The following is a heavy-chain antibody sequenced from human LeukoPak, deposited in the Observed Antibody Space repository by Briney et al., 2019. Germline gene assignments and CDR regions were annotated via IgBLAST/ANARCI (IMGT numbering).Heavy chain of an antibody. CDR2: ISYDGSNK. J-gene: IGHJ4*02. CDR1: GFTFSSYA. Sequence: GGSLRLSCAASGFTFSSYAMHWVRQAPGKGLEWVAVISYDGSNKYYADSVKGRFTISRDNSKNTLYLQMNSLRAEDTAVYYCATPGWFGESYYFDYWGQGTLVTVSS. CDR3: ATPGWFGESYYFDY. D-gene: IGHD3-10*01. V-gene: IGHV3-30-3*01.